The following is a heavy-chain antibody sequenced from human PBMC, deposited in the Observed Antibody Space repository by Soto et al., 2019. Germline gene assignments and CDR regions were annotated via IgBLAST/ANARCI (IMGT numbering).Heavy chain of an antibody. CDR3: VRALSGHDHFFDS. CDR1: GFTFDDYG. V-gene: IGHV3-20*04. J-gene: IGHJ4*02. D-gene: IGHD5-12*01. CDR2: INWNGGNE. Sequence: EVKLVQSGGSVVRPGGSLRLSCAASGFTFDDYGMAWVRQPPGKGLEWVSGINWNGGNEGYGDSVRGRFSISRDNVKNTLYLQMNSLRVGDTALYCCVRALSGHDHFFDSWGQGTLVIVST.